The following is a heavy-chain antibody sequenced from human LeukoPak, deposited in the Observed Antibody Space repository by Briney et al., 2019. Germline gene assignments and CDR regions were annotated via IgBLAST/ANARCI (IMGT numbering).Heavy chain of an antibody. D-gene: IGHD1-7*01. CDR2: ISSRGTTI. Sequence: TGGSLRLSCAASGFTFSNYEVNWVRQAPGKGLEWVSYISSRGTTIYYPDSVKGRFTISRGNAKNSLYLQMNSLRAEDTAVYYCARGGLYNWNYLGAFDIWGQGTMVTVSS. V-gene: IGHV3-48*03. CDR1: GFTFSNYE. CDR3: ARGGLYNWNYLGAFDI. J-gene: IGHJ3*02.